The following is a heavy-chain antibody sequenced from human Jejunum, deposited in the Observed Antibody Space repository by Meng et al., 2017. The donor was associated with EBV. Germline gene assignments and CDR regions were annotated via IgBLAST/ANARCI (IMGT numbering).Heavy chain of an antibody. CDR2: IYHDGSS. V-gene: IGHV4-4*02. D-gene: IGHD2-15*01. Sequence: QVQLQESGPGLVNPSGTLSLTCAASGGSITSSDRWTWVRQPPGEGLVWIGEIYHDGSSNYSPSLKSRVTILLDKSENHFSLKLNSVTAADTAVYYCARVRCSGGSCFYFDYWGQGALVTVSS. J-gene: IGHJ4*02. CDR1: GGSITSSDR. CDR3: ARVRCSGGSCFYFDY.